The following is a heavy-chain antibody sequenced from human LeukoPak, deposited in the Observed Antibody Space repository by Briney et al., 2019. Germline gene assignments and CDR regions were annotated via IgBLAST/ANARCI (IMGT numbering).Heavy chain of an antibody. V-gene: IGHV3-21*01. D-gene: IGHD3-22*01. CDR1: GFTFSSYS. Sequence: KTGGSLRLSCAASGFTFSSYSMNWVRQAPGKGLEWVSSISSSSSYIYYADSVKGRFTISRDNAKNSLYLQMNSLRAEDTAVYYCARGPPYYYDSSGYFEQVRAFDIWGQGTMVTVSS. CDR2: ISSSSSYI. CDR3: ARGPPYYYDSSGYFEQVRAFDI. J-gene: IGHJ3*02.